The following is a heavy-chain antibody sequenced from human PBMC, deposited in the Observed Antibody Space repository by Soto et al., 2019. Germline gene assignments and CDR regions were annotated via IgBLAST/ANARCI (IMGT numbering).Heavy chain of an antibody. Sequence: PGGSLRLSCAASGFPFNNAWINWVRQVPGKGLEWVGRVKSKADGGSGDYAAPVKGRFVVSRDDSKDIVYLQMNSLKIEDTGVYYCTTDSRTTLPEIRFDYWGHGTQMSVSS. V-gene: IGHV3-15*07. CDR2: VKSKADGGSG. CDR1: GFPFNNAW. J-gene: IGHJ4*01. CDR3: TTDSRTTLPEIRFDY. D-gene: IGHD1-26*01.